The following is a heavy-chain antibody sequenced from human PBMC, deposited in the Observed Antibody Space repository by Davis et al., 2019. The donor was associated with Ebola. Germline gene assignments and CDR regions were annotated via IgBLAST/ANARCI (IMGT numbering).Heavy chain of an antibody. CDR2: IYTSGST. Sequence: PSETLSLTCTVSGGSISSDRYYWSWIRQPAGKGLEWIGRIYTSGSTNYNPSLKSRVTMSVDTSKNQFSLRLSSVTAADTAVYFCARGDSFGYEVNYWGQGTLVTVSS. V-gene: IGHV4-61*02. CDR1: GGSISSDRYY. D-gene: IGHD5-18*01. CDR3: ARGDSFGYEVNY. J-gene: IGHJ4*02.